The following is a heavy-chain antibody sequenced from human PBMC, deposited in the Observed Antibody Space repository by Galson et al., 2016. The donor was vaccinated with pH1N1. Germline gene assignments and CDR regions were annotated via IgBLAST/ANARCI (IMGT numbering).Heavy chain of an antibody. CDR2: ITSRERT. CDR3: ARTSEDFADVDLRVFYYYGMDV. D-gene: IGHD1-7*01. V-gene: IGHV3-23*01. J-gene: IGHJ6*02. CDR1: GFTFNNYA. Sequence: SLRLSCAASGFTFNNYAMSWVRQAPGKGLEWVSIITSRERTYYADSVKGRFTISRDNSKNTLYLQMSSLGAEDTALYYCARTSEDFADVDLRVFYYYGMDVWGQGTTVTVSS.